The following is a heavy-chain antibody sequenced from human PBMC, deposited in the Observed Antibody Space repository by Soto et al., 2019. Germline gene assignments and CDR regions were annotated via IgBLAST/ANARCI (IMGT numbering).Heavy chain of an antibody. J-gene: IGHJ4*02. CDR2: IYYSGST. D-gene: IGHD3-22*01. V-gene: IGHV4-59*01. Sequence: QVQLQESGPGLMKPSETLSLTCSVSGGSMSNYYWTWIRQPPGKGLEWIGNIYYSGSTNYNPSLRGRLTIXXDXSTXQFSLKLSSVTTADTAVYYCARVRDNNGYHYYFDYWGQGTLVTVSS. CDR1: GGSMSNYY. CDR3: ARVRDNNGYHYYFDY.